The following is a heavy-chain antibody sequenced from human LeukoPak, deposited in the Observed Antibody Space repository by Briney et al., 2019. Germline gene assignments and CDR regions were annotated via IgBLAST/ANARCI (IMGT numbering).Heavy chain of an antibody. V-gene: IGHV3-23*01. CDR3: AKDATYYDILTGLYYFDY. D-gene: IGHD3-9*01. CDR2: ISGSGGST. J-gene: IGHJ4*02. CDR1: GFTFSSYA. Sequence: GGSLRLSCAASGFTFSSYAMSWVRQAPGKGLEWVSAISGSGGSTYYADSVKGRFTISRDNSKNALYLQMNSLRAEDTAVYYCAKDATYYDILTGLYYFDYWGQGTLLTVSS.